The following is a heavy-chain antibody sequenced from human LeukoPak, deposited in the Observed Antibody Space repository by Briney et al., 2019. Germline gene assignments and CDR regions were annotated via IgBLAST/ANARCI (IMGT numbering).Heavy chain of an antibody. D-gene: IGHD6-13*01. J-gene: IGHJ4*02. CDR3: ARHSWGPHHIPYYFDY. Sequence: GESLKISCKGSGYSFTSYWIGWVRQMPGKGLEWMGIIYPGDSDTRYSPSFQGQVTISADKSISTAYLQWSSLKASDTAMYYCARHSWGPHHIPYYFDYWGQGTLVTVSS. V-gene: IGHV5-51*01. CDR1: GYSFTSYW. CDR2: IYPGDSDT.